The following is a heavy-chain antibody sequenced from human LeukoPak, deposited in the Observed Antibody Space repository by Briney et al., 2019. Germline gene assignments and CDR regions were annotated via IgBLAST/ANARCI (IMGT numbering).Heavy chain of an antibody. CDR1: GFTFSNYA. Sequence: GGSLRLSCATSGFTFSNYAIHWDRQAPGKGLEWVAVISNDGNNKHYADSVKGRFTISRDNSKDTLYPQMNSLGAEDTAVYYCGRVAPGGRHIDYWGQGTLVTVSS. V-gene: IGHV3-30-3*01. J-gene: IGHJ4*02. CDR3: GRVAPGGRHIDY. CDR2: ISNDGNNK. D-gene: IGHD2-15*01.